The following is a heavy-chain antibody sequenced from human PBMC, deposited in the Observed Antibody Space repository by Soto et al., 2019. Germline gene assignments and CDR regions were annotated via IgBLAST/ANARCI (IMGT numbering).Heavy chain of an antibody. CDR1: GGSISSYY. CDR3: ARHANYDFWSGYYGLYYFDY. CDR2: IYYSGST. J-gene: IGHJ4*02. D-gene: IGHD3-3*01. Sequence: PSEMLSLTCTVSGGSISSYYWSWIRQPPGKGLEWIGYIYYSGSTNYNPSLKSRVTISVDTSKNQFSLKLSSVTAADTAVYYCARHANYDFWSGYYGLYYFDYWGQGTLVTVSS. V-gene: IGHV4-59*08.